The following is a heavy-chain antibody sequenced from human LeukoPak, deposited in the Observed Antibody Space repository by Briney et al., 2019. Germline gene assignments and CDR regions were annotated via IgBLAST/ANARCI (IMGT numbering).Heavy chain of an antibody. CDR3: ARNRDILTGAGDY. V-gene: IGHV1-18*04. CDR1: GYTFTSYD. CDR2: ISAYNGNT. Sequence: GASVKVSCKASGYTFTSYDISWVRQAPGQGLEGMGWISAYNGNTNYAQKLQGRVTITTDTSTSTAYMELRSLRSDDTALYYCARNRDILTGAGDYWGQGTLVTVSS. D-gene: IGHD3-9*01. J-gene: IGHJ4*02.